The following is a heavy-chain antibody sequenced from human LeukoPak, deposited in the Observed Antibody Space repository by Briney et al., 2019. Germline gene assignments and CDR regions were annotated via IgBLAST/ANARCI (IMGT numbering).Heavy chain of an antibody. J-gene: IGHJ4*02. Sequence: GGSLRLSCAASGFTVSSNYMSWVRQAPGKGLEWVAVISYDGSNKYYADSVKGRFTISRDNSKNTLYLQMNSLRAEDTAVYYCAKLGRDSSGPRGLFDYWGQGTLVTVSS. CDR1: GFTVSSNY. CDR3: AKLGRDSSGPRGLFDY. V-gene: IGHV3-30*18. D-gene: IGHD3-22*01. CDR2: ISYDGSNK.